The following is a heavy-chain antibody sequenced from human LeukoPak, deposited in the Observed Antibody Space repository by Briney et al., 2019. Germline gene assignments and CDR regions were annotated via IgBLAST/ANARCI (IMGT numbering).Heavy chain of an antibody. J-gene: IGHJ4*02. V-gene: IGHV3-21*01. CDR2: TSTSGSYI. CDR3: ARGYPTYSSGWYVFPFDY. D-gene: IGHD6-19*01. CDR1: GFTFSSYS. Sequence: PGESLRLSCEAAGFTFSSYSMNWVRQAPGKGLEWVASTSTSGSYIYYADSLKGRFTISRDNATNSLYLQMSSLRAEGTAVYYCARGYPTYSSGWYVFPFDYWGQGTLVIVSS.